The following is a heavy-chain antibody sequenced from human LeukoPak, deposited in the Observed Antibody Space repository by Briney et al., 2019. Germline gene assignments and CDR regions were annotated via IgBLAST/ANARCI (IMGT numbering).Heavy chain of an antibody. J-gene: IGHJ5*02. CDR1: GGSISSGGYY. D-gene: IGHD2-2*01. CDR3: ARGLPAPINGWFDP. V-gene: IGHV4-30-2*01. Sequence: SQTLSLTCTVSGGSISSGGYYWSWIRQPPGKGLEWIGYIYHSGSAYYNPSLKSRVTISVDRSKNQFSLKLSSVTAADTAVYYCARGLPAPINGWFDPWGQGTLVTVSS. CDR2: IYHSGSA.